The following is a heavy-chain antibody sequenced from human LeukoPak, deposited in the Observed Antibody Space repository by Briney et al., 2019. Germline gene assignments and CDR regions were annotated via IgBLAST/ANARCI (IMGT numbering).Heavy chain of an antibody. CDR2: ISYDGSNK. D-gene: IGHD1-14*01. CDR1: GFTFSSYA. J-gene: IGHJ3*02. CDR3: ASENPTGAFGI. Sequence: PGGSLRLSCAASGFTFSSYAMHWVRQAPGKGLEWVAVISYDGSNKYYADSVKGRFTISRDNSKNTLYLQMNSLRAEDTAVYYCASENPTGAFGIWGQGTMVTVSS. V-gene: IGHV3-30-3*01.